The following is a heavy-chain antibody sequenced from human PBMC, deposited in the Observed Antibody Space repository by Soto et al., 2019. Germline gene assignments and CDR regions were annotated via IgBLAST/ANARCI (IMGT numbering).Heavy chain of an antibody. Sequence: QLQLQESGSGLVKPSQTLSLTCAVSGGSISSGGYSWSWIRQPPGKGLEWIGYIYHSGSTYYNPSLKSRVTISVDRSKNQFSLKLSSVTAADTAVYYCARAPNYYDSSGYQYYFDYWGQGTLVTVSS. J-gene: IGHJ4*02. CDR1: GGSISSGGYS. CDR3: ARAPNYYDSSGYQYYFDY. D-gene: IGHD3-22*01. CDR2: IYHSGST. V-gene: IGHV4-30-2*01.